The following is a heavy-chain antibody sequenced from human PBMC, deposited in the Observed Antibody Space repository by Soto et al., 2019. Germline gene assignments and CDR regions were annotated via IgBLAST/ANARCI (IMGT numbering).Heavy chain of an antibody. CDR3: ATMKRARLDS. CDR1: GIMSSGYG. J-gene: IGHJ4*02. Sequence: QEQLVQYGPAMKEPGSSVKVSCRASGIMSSGYGFSWVRQAPGQGLEWVGMINPILDSTHYAQNLQGRVSLSVDKSRDTAYLEVTSLRLEDTAIYFCATMKRARLDSWGRGTVVTVSS. CDR2: INPILDST. V-gene: IGHV1-69*09. D-gene: IGHD6-25*01.